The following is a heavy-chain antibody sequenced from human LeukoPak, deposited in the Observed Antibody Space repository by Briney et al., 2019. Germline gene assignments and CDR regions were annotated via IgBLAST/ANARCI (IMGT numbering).Heavy chain of an antibody. CDR3: ARHYGP. Sequence: PGKGLEWIGEINHSGSANYNPSLKSRVTISVDTSKNQFSLKLSSVTAADTAVYYCARHYGPWGQGTLVTVSP. CDR2: INHSGSA. D-gene: IGHD3-16*01. V-gene: IGHV4-34*01. J-gene: IGHJ5*02.